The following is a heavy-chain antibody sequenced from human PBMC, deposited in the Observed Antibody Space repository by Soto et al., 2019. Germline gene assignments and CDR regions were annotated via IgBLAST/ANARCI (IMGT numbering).Heavy chain of an antibody. CDR1: GGSISSTSYY. CDR3: ARLGKSYGSTYYFGMDV. CDR2: IYYSGST. D-gene: IGHD6-13*01. Sequence: SETLSLTCTVSGGSISSTSYYWGWIRQPPGKGLEWIGSIYYSGSTYYNPSLKSRVTISVDTSKNQFSLELSSVTAADTAMYYCARLGKSYGSTYYFGMDVWGQGTTVTVSS. V-gene: IGHV4-39*01. J-gene: IGHJ6*02.